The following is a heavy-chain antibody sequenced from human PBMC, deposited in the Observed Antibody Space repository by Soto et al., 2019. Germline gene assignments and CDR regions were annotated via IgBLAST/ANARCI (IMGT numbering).Heavy chain of an antibody. CDR3: AKDGRNYYGSGSYGGFDY. V-gene: IGHV3-23*01. J-gene: IGHJ4*02. D-gene: IGHD3-10*01. CDR2: ISGSGGST. Sequence: EVQLLESGGGLVQPRGSLRLSCAASGFTFSSYAMSWVRQAPGKGLEWVSAISGSGGSTYYAHSVKGRFNISRDNSKNPLYLQMNSLRAEDTAVYYCAKDGRNYYGSGSYGGFDYWGQGGLVIVSS. CDR1: GFTFSSYA.